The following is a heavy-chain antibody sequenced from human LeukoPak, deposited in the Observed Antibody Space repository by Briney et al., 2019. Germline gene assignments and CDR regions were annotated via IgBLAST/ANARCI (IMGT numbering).Heavy chain of an antibody. Sequence: QPGGSLRLSCAASGFTVSTKYMSWVRQAPGKGLEWVSIIYSGGNTYYADSVKGRFTISRDNSKNTLYFQMNSLRAEDTAVYYCASEWGLTPRAFDIWGQGTMVTVSS. V-gene: IGHV3-53*01. CDR3: ASEWGLTPRAFDI. CDR1: GFTVSTKY. D-gene: IGHD3-10*01. J-gene: IGHJ3*02. CDR2: IYSGGNT.